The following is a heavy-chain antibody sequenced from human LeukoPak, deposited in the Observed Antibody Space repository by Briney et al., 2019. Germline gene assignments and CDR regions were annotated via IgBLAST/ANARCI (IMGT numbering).Heavy chain of an antibody. V-gene: IGHV3-30*03. CDR2: ISYGGSNK. J-gene: IGHJ4*02. Sequence: GRSLRLSCAASGFTFSSYGMHWVRQAPGKGLEWVAVISYGGSNKFYADSVKGRFTISRDNSKNMLYLQMNSLRAEDTAVYYCATDSGNSPFDYWGQGTLVIVSS. CDR3: ATDSGNSPFDY. CDR1: GFTFSSYG. D-gene: IGHD1-26*01.